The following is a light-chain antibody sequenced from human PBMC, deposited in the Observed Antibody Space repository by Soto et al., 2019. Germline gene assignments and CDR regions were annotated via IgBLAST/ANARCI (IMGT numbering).Light chain of an antibody. V-gene: IGLV1-51*01. CDR1: SSNIVNNY. CDR3: DTWDSSLSAVV. J-gene: IGLJ2*01. CDR2: DNN. Sequence: QAVVTQPPSVSAAPGQTVTISCSGSSSNIVNNYVSWFQQFPGTAPKLLIYDNNKRPSGIPDRFSGSKSGTSATLGITGLQTGDEAEYYCDTWDSSLSAVVFGGGTKLTVL.